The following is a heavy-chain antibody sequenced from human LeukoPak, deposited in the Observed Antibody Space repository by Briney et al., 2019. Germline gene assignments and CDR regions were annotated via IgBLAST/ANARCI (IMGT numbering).Heavy chain of an antibody. CDR2: ISRSGTII. CDR1: GFTFSSYS. CDR3: ARDPYSGSYGNEYYYYMDV. V-gene: IGHV3-21*05. J-gene: IGHJ6*03. Sequence: GGSLRLSCAASGFTFSSYSMNWVRQAPGKGLEWVSYISRSGTIIYYADSVKGRFTISRDNARNSLSLQMNSLRAEDTAVYYCARDPYSGSYGNEYYYYMDVWGKGTTVTISS. D-gene: IGHD1-26*01.